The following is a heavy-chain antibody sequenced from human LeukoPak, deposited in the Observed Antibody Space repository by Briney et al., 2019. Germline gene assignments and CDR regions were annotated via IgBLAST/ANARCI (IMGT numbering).Heavy chain of an antibody. Sequence: GGSLRLSCAASGFTFSNYTMTWVRQAPGKGLEWVSSISSSSAYIYYADSVKGRFTISRDNARNSLYLQMNSLRAEDTAVYYCARDPVTVAGNFDYWGQGTLVTVSS. CDR3: ARDPVTVAGNFDY. J-gene: IGHJ4*02. D-gene: IGHD6-19*01. V-gene: IGHV3-21*01. CDR1: GFTFSNYT. CDR2: ISSSSAYI.